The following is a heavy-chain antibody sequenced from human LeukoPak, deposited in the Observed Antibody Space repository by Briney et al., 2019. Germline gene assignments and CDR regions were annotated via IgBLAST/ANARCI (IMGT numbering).Heavy chain of an antibody. V-gene: IGHV3-66*01. CDR2: IYSGGST. Sequence: GGTLRLSCAASGFTFSSYGMSWVRQAPGKGLEWVSVIYSGGSTYYADSVKGRFTISRDNSKNTLYLQMNSLRAEDTAVYYCARTAAGVTAVQNAFDIWGQGTMVTVSS. CDR1: GFTFSSYG. CDR3: ARTAAGVTAVQNAFDI. J-gene: IGHJ3*02. D-gene: IGHD2-21*02.